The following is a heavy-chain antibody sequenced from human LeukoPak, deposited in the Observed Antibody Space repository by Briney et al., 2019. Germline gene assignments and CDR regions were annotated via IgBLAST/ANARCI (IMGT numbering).Heavy chain of an antibody. CDR3: TRHVHNYGIDY. D-gene: IGHD5-18*01. J-gene: IGHJ4*02. CDR2: INYGGST. CDR1: GGSISSSSYY. V-gene: IGHV4-39*01. Sequence: SETLSLTCTVSGGSISSSSYYWGWFRQPPGKGLEWIANINYGGSTYYNPSLKSRVTISADMSKSQFSLKLSSVTAADTAVYYCTRHVHNYGIDYWGQGTLVTVSS.